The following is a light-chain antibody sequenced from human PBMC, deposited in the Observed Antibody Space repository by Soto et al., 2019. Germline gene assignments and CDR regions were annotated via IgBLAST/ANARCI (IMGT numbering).Light chain of an antibody. CDR3: CSYAGSYTLV. Sequence: QSALTQPRSVSGSPGQSGTISCTGTSSDVGGYNYVSGYQQHPGKAPKLMIYDVNKRPSGVPDRFSGSKSGNTASLTISVVQAEDEAYYYCCSYAGSYTLVFGTGTKVTVL. J-gene: IGLJ1*01. V-gene: IGLV2-11*01. CDR1: SSDVGGYNY. CDR2: DVN.